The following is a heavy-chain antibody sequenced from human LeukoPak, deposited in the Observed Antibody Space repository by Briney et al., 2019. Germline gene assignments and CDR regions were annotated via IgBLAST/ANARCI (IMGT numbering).Heavy chain of an antibody. J-gene: IGHJ5*02. D-gene: IGHD4-17*01. Sequence: GGSLRLSCAASGLTFSSYWMSWVRQAPGKGLEWVANIKQDGSEKYYVDSVKGRFTISRDNAKNSLYLQMNSLRAEDTAVYYCARRTVTKAENWFDPWGQGTLVTVSS. CDR2: IKQDGSEK. CDR1: GLTFSSYW. V-gene: IGHV3-7*01. CDR3: ARRTVTKAENWFDP.